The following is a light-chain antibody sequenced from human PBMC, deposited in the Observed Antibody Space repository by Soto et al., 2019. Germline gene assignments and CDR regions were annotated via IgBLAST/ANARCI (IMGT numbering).Light chain of an antibody. CDR3: SSYKSRSTLV. CDR2: EVS. CDR1: SSDVGGYNY. Sequence: QSVLTQPASVSGSPGQSITISCTGTSSDVGGYNYVSWYQQHPGKAPKLMIYEVSNRPSGVSNRFSGSKPGNTASLTISGLQHEDEADYYCSSYKSRSTLVFGTGTKVTV. J-gene: IGLJ1*01. V-gene: IGLV2-14*01.